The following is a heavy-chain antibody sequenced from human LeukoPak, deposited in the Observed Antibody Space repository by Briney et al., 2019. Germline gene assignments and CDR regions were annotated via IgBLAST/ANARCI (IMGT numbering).Heavy chain of an antibody. V-gene: IGHV3-64D*06. CDR1: GFTFSSYA. J-gene: IGHJ4*02. Sequence: GGSLRLSCSASGFTFSSYAMHWVRQAPGKGLEYVSAISSNGGSTYYADSVKGRFTISRDNSKNTLYLQMSSLRAEDTAVYYCVKEGDTAMAAFDYWGQGTLVTVSS. CDR3: VKEGDTAMAAFDY. D-gene: IGHD5-18*01. CDR2: ISSNGGST.